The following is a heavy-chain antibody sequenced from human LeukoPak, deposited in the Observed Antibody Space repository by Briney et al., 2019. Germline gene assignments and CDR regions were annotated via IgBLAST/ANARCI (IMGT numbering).Heavy chain of an antibody. V-gene: IGHV3-30*02. CDR3: AKGITRDSYYLDY. CDR1: GFTFSSDG. D-gene: IGHD1-20*01. J-gene: IGHJ4*02. CDR2: VSNNGIDK. Sequence: GGSLRLSCAASGFTFSSDGIHCVRQAPGKGLEWGAFVSNNGIDKHYGDSVQGRFSISSDNSKNTLYLEMKSLRVEDTAMYYCAKGITRDSYYLDYWGQGTLVTVSS.